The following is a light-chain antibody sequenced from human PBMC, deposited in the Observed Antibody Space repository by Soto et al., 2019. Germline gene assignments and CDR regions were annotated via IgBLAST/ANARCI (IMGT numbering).Light chain of an antibody. CDR2: RAS. Sequence: DIQMTQSPFSLSASVGDRVTITCRASRSINIFLNWYQQNPGGAPKLLIYRASTWQTGVPSRFTGSGSGTDFTLSISSLQPEDTATYYCQQGYGTPFTFGQGPRLEIQ. CDR3: QQGYGTPFT. CDR1: RSINIF. J-gene: IGKJ5*01. V-gene: IGKV1-39*01.